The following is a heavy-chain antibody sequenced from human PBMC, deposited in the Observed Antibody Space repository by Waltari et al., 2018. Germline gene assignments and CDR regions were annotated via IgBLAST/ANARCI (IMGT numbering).Heavy chain of an antibody. V-gene: IGHV3-23*04. CDR2: ISGSGVST. Sequence: EVQLVESGGGLVQPGGSLRLSCAASGFTFSSYAMSWFRQAPGKGLEWVSAISGSGVSTYYADPVKGRFTIARENAKNTLYLQMNSLSAEDTAVYYCAKDIREYEFWSGYLYYYYMDVWGKGTTVTVSS. J-gene: IGHJ6*03. CDR1: GFTFSSYA. D-gene: IGHD3-3*01. CDR3: AKDIREYEFWSGYLYYYYMDV.